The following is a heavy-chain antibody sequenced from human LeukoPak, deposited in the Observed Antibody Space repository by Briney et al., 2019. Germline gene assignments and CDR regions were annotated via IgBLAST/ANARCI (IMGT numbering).Heavy chain of an antibody. V-gene: IGHV3-21*04. CDR3: AKPGYDFWSGSYGMDV. J-gene: IGHJ6*02. CDR2: ISSSSSYI. Sequence: GGSLRLSCAASGFTFSSYSMTWVRQAPGKGLEWVSSISSSSSYIYYADSVKGRFTISRDNAKNSLYLQMNSLRAEDTAVYYCAKPGYDFWSGSYGMDVWGQGTTVTVSS. D-gene: IGHD3-3*01. CDR1: GFTFSSYS.